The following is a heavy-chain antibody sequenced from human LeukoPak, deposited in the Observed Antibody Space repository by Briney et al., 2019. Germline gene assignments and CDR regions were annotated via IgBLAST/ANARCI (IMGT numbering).Heavy chain of an antibody. V-gene: IGHV2-70*04. CDR3: ARLYSTGWYDY. CDR2: IDWDDNK. Sequence: SGPALVKPTQTLTLTCTFSGFSLSTSAMRVSWIRQPPGKALEWLARIDWDDNKFYGTSLKTRLTISKDTSKNQVVLRMTNMDPVDTATYYCARLYSTGWYDYWGQGTLVTVSS. J-gene: IGHJ4*02. CDR1: GFSLSTSAMR. D-gene: IGHD6-19*01.